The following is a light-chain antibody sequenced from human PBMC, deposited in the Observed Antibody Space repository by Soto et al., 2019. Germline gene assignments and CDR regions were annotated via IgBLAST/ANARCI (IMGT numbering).Light chain of an antibody. CDR3: QQRSNWPST. CDR1: QSVSSY. Sequence: EIVLTQSPATLSLSPGERATLSCRASQSVSSYLAWYQQKPGQAPRLLIYDASNRTTGIPARFSGSGSGTDFTLTISSLEHEEFAVYYCQQRSNWPSTFGGGTKVEIK. V-gene: IGKV3-11*01. J-gene: IGKJ4*01. CDR2: DAS.